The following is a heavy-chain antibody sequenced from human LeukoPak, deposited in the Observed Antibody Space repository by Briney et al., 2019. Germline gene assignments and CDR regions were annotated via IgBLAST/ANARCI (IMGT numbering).Heavy chain of an antibody. CDR2: IKQDGSEK. CDR3: AREYSGGAFDI. Sequence: GGSLRLSCAASGFTFSSYWMSWVRQARGKGLEWVANIKQDGSEKYYVDSVKGRFTISRDNAKNSLYLQMNSLRAEDTAVYYCAREYSGGAFDIWGQGTMVTVSS. J-gene: IGHJ3*02. D-gene: IGHD6-19*01. CDR1: GFTFSSYW. V-gene: IGHV3-7*01.